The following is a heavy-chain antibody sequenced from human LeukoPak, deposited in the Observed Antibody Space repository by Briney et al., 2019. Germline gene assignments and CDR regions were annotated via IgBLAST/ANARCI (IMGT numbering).Heavy chain of an antibody. Sequence: PGGSLRLSCAASGFTVSSNYMSWVRQAPGKGLEWVSVIYSGGSTYYADSVKGRFTISRDNSKNTLYLQMNSLRAEDTAVYYCARGTSDFYDFWSGLDYWGQGTLVTVSP. V-gene: IGHV3-53*01. J-gene: IGHJ4*02. CDR2: IYSGGST. CDR3: ARGTSDFYDFWSGLDY. CDR1: GFTVSSNY. D-gene: IGHD3-3*01.